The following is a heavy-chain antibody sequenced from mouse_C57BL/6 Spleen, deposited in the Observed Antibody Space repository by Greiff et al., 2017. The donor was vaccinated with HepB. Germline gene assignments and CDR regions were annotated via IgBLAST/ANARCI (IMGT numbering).Heavy chain of an antibody. J-gene: IGHJ4*01. D-gene: IGHD2-1*01. CDR1: GYTFTSYW. V-gene: IGHV1-69*01. CDR3: ARPGGNYVGYAMDY. Sequence: QVQLQQPGAELVMPGASVKLSCKASGYTFTSYWMHWVKQRPGQGLEWIGEIDPSDSYTNYNQKVKGKSTLTVDKSSSTAYMQLSSLTPEDSAVYYCARPGGNYVGYAMDYWGQGTSVTVSS. CDR2: IDPSDSYT.